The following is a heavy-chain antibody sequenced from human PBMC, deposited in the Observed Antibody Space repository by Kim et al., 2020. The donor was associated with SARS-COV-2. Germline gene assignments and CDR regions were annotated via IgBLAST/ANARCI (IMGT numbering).Heavy chain of an antibody. J-gene: IGHJ3*02. Sequence: SETLSLTCTVSGGSISSSSYYWGWIRQPPGKGLEWIGSIYYSGSTYYNPSLKSRVTISVDTSKNQFSLKLSSVTAADTAVYYCARHAEELTGDWYAFDIWGQGTMVTVSS. CDR1: GGSISSSSYY. D-gene: IGHD7-27*01. CDR3: ARHAEELTGDWYAFDI. CDR2: IYYSGST. V-gene: IGHV4-39*01.